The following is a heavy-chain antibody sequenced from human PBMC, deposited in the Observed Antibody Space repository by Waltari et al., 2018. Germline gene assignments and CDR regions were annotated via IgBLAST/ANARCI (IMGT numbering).Heavy chain of an antibody. J-gene: IGHJ5*02. CDR2: MSYAGST. Sequence: VQLQLSGPGLVKHSETPSLTCTVADVSIRSYYWNWIRQPPGKGLEWIGYMSYAGSTNYSPSLKSRFTMLGDTSQNQVSLRLSSVTAADTAVYYCARSSAPYNSLDPWGQGTLVTVSS. CDR3: ARSSAPYNSLDP. V-gene: IGHV4-59*01. CDR1: DVSIRSYY.